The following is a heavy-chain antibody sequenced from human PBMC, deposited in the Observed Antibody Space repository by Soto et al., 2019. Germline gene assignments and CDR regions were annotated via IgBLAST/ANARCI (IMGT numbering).Heavy chain of an antibody. V-gene: IGHV4-39*01. CDR3: ARHLSIASGSGAFDI. CDR2: IYYSGST. J-gene: IGHJ3*02. D-gene: IGHD6-25*01. CDR1: GGSISSSSYY. Sequence: ASETLSLTCTVSGGSISSSSYYWGWIRQPPGKGLEWIGSIYYSGSTYYNPSLKSRVTISVDTSKNQFSLKLSSVTAADTAVYYCARHLSIASGSGAFDIWGQGTMVTVSS.